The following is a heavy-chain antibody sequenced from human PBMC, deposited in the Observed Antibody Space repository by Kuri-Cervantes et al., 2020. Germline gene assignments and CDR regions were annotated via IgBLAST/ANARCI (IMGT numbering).Heavy chain of an antibody. D-gene: IGHD6-13*01. CDR3: ASSSWYHRGRFDY. CDR2: INHSGST. V-gene: IGHV4-34*01. CDR1: GGSLSGDY. Sequence: SQTLSLTCAVYGGSLSGDYWNWIRQPPGKGLEWVGEINHSGSTNYNPSLKSRVTISVDTSKNQFSLKLSSVTAADTAVYYCASSSWYHRGRFDYWGQGTLVTVSS. J-gene: IGHJ4*02.